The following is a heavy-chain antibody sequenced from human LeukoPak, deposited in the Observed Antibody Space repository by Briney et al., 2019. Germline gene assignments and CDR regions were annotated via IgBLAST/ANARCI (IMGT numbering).Heavy chain of an antibody. CDR2: INPNSGGT. CDR1: GYTFSGYY. D-gene: IGHD2-15*01. V-gene: IGHV1-2*02. Sequence: ASVKVSCKASGYTFSGYYMHWVRQAPGQGLEWMGWINPNSGGTNYAQKFQGRVTMTRDTSISTGYMELSRLRSDDTAVYYCARDSCSGGSCYTNDYWGRGTLVTVSS. CDR3: ARDSCSGGSCYTNDY. J-gene: IGHJ4*02.